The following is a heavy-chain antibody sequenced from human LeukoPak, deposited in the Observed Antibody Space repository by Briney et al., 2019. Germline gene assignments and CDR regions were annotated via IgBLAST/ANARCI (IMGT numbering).Heavy chain of an antibody. CDR2: IYYSGST. V-gene: IGHV4-59*08. J-gene: IGHJ4*02. D-gene: IGHD5-18*01. CDR1: GGSICSYY. CDR3: ARHGYTPIPDY. Sequence: SETLSLTCTVSGGSICSYYWSWIRQPPGKGLEWIGYIYYSGSTNYNPSLKSRVTISVDTSKNQFSLKLSSVTAADTAVYYCARHGYTPIPDYWGQGTLVTVSS.